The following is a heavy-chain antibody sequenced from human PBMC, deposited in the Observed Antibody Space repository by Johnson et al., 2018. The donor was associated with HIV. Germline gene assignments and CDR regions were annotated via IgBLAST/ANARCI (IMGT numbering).Heavy chain of an antibody. V-gene: IGHV3-20*04. CDR3: ARVVVWIVVAHAFDI. CDR1: GFTFDDYG. J-gene: IGHJ3*02. Sequence: VQLVESGGGVVRPGGSLRLSCAASGFTFDDYGMSWVRQAPGKGLEWVSGITWNGGSTGYSDSVKGRFTISRDNAKNSLYLQRNSLRAEDTAVYYCARVVVWIVVAHAFDIWGQGTMVTVSS. CDR2: ITWNGGST. D-gene: IGHD3-22*01.